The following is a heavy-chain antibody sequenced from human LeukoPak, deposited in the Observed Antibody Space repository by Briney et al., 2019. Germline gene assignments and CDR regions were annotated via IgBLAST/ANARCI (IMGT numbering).Heavy chain of an antibody. J-gene: IGHJ4*02. CDR3: AGLMVITSVTRGFDY. CDR1: GFTVSDNY. D-gene: IGHD3-22*01. Sequence: PGGSLRLSCAASGFTVSDNYMRWVRQAPGKGLEGVSVLYSGGRTNYADSVRGRFTISRDNSKNTLYLQMTSLRAEDTAVYYCAGLMVITSVTRGFDYWGQGALVTVSS. CDR2: LYSGGRT. V-gene: IGHV3-66*01.